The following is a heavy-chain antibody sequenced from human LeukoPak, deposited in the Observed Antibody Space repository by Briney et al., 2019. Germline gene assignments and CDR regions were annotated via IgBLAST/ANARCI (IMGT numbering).Heavy chain of an antibody. Sequence: LYGVSIRFTLIIYRISGVDQPAGTGLDGDYLLSSSSSTIYYADSVKGRFTISRDNAKNSLYLQMNSLRAEDTAVYYCAREAGEWLLLAPFDYWGQGTLVTVSS. CDR3: AREAGEWLLLAPFDY. J-gene: IGHJ4*02. D-gene: IGHD3-22*01. CDR1: RFTLIIYR. CDR2: LSSSSSTI. V-gene: IGHV3-48*04.